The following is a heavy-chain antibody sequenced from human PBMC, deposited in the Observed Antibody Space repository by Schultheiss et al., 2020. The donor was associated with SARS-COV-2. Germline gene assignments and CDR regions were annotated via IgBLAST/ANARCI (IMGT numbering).Heavy chain of an antibody. CDR1: GFTFSTFA. CDR3: ATNLFTPVGGYFDY. J-gene: IGHJ4*02. D-gene: IGHD1-14*01. V-gene: IGHV3-33*08. CDR2: IWFDGSDQ. Sequence: GESLKISCAASGFTFSTFAMHWVRQAPGKGLEWVALIWFDGSDQYYGDSVKGRFTISRDNSKNILYLQMNNVTAEDSAVYFCATNLFTPVGGYFDYWGQGTRVTVSS.